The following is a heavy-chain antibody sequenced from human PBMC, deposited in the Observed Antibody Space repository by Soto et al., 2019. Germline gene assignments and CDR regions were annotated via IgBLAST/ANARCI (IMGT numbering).Heavy chain of an antibody. CDR1: GFSFTSYA. J-gene: IGHJ4*02. V-gene: IGHV3-23*01. CDR3: AKAQGASGLPYSYLDY. CDR2: VTGGGETT. Sequence: PGGSLRLSCQSSGFSFTSYAMSWVRRAPGRGLEWVSVVTGGGETTYYADSVKGRFTISRDNSKKTLFLEMRSLRGEDTAVYFCAKAQGASGLPYSYLDYWGPGTLVTVSS. D-gene: IGHD6-19*01.